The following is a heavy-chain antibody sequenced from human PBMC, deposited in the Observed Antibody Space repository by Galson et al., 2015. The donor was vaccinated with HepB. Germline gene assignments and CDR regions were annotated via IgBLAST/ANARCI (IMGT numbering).Heavy chain of an antibody. D-gene: IGHD4-17*01. CDR3: AKDFYGDYVLGDIDY. V-gene: IGHV3-9*01. CDR1: GFTFDDYA. J-gene: IGHJ4*02. CDR2: ISWNSGSI. Sequence: SLRLSCAASGFTFDDYAMHWVRQAPGKGLEWVSGISWNSGSIGYADSVKGRFTISRDNAKNSLYLQMNSLRAEDTALYYCAKDFYGDYVLGDIDYWGQGTLVTVSS.